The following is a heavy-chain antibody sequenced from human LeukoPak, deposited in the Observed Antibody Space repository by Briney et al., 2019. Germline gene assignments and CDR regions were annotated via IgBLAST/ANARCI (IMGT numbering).Heavy chain of an antibody. CDR3: ARSRSTSSYGLDP. Sequence: ASVKVSCKASGYTFTSYDTNWVRQAPGQGLEWMGWMNPNIGNTGYAQKFQGRVTMTRNTSISTTYMELSSLRSEDTAVYYCARSRSTSSYGLDPWGQGTLVTVSS. J-gene: IGHJ5*02. D-gene: IGHD2-2*01. CDR2: MNPNIGNT. V-gene: IGHV1-8*01. CDR1: GYTFTSYD.